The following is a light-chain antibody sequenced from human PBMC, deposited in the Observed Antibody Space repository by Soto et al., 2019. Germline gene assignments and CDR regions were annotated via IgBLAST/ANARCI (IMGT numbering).Light chain of an antibody. V-gene: IGLV1-44*01. CDR1: RSNIGTYP. J-gene: IGLJ2*01. CDR2: RNH. Sequence: QSVLTQSPSASATPGQRVTISCSGSRSNIGTYPVHWYQQLPGTAPTLLIFRNHQRPSGVPDRFSGSKSGTSASLAIGGPQSEDEADYYCAAWDDSLRAVVFGGGTKLTVL. CDR3: AAWDDSLRAVV.